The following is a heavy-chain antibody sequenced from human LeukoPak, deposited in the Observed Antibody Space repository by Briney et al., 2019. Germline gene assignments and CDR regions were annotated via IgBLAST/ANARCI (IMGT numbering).Heavy chain of an antibody. J-gene: IGHJ3*02. CDR1: GYNFNNNW. CDR3: ARPAKYYYDSTGYYLDAFDI. D-gene: IGHD3-22*01. CDR2: IYPDDSDS. V-gene: IGHV5-51*01. Sequence: GESLKISCKGSGYNFNNNWIAWVRQMPGKGLEWMGIIYPDDSDSRYSPSFQGQVTFSADRSINTAYLQWSRLKASDTAMYYCARPAKYYYDSTGYYLDAFDIWGQGTMVTVSS.